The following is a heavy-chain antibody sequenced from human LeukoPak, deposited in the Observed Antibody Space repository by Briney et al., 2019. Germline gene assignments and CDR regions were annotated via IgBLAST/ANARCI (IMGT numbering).Heavy chain of an antibody. V-gene: IGHV1-69*04. CDR2: IIPIFGIA. D-gene: IGHD6-19*01. J-gene: IGHJ3*02. Sequence: ASVKVSCKASGGTFSSYAISWVRQAPGRGLEWMGRIIPIFGIANYAQEFQGRVTITADKSASTAYMELSSLRSEDTAVYYCARDPQWGSGWYGGAFDIWGQGTMVTVSS. CDR3: ARDPQWGSGWYGGAFDI. CDR1: GGTFSSYA.